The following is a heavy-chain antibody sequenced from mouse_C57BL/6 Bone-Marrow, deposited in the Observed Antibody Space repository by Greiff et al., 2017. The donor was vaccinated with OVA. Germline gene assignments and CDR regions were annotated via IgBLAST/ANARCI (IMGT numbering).Heavy chain of an antibody. Sequence: VQLQQPGAELVKPGASVKLSCKASGYTFTSYWMQWVKQRPGQGLEWIGEIDPSDSYTTYNQKFKGKATLTVDTSSSTAYMQLSSLASEDSAVYYCARWLLDWGQGTTLTVSS. CDR2: IDPSDSYT. CDR3: ARWLLD. V-gene: IGHV1-50*01. J-gene: IGHJ2*01. D-gene: IGHD2-3*01. CDR1: GYTFTSYW.